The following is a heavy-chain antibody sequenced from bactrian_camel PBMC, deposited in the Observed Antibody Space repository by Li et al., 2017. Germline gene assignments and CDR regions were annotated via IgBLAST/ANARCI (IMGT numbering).Heavy chain of an antibody. J-gene: IGHJ6*01. CDR2: INSISSKT. Sequence: VQLVESGGGLVQPGGSLRLSCAASGFTFSNYAMSWVRQAPGKGLEWVSGINSISSKTYYVDSVKGRFTSSRDNAKNTVYLQLNNLKTEDTAVYYCAADRVGSSWEPFGYWGQGTQVTVS. D-gene: IGHD5*01. V-gene: IGHV3S40*01. CDR1: GFTFSNYA. CDR3: AADRVGSSWEPFGY.